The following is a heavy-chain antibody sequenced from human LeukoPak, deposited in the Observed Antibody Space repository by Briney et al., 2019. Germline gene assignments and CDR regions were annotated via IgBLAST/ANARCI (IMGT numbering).Heavy chain of an antibody. CDR2: IYHTGDI. V-gene: IGHV4-59*01. CDR3: ARDRGYYASGSYYKSGWFDP. CDR1: GASIRSYY. Sequence: SETLSLTCTVSGASIRSYYWSWIRQPPGKGPEWIGNIYHTGDINYSPSLESRVTISVDTSKNQFSLKLTSVTAADTAVYYCARDRGYYASGSYYKSGWFDPWGQGTLVTVSS. D-gene: IGHD3-10*01. J-gene: IGHJ5*02.